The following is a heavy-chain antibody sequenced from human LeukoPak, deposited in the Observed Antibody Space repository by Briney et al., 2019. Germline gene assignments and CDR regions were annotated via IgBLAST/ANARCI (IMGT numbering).Heavy chain of an antibody. V-gene: IGHV3-23*01. J-gene: IGHJ4*02. CDR2: ISGSGGST. CDR1: GFTFSSYA. Sequence: GSLRLSCAASGFTFSSYAMSWVRKAPGKGLEWVSPISGSGGSTYYADSVKGRFTISRDNSKNTLYLQMNGLRAEDTAVYYCAKGYYGSGSYYNYFDYWGQGTLVTVSS. CDR3: AKGYYGSGSYYNYFDY. D-gene: IGHD3-10*01.